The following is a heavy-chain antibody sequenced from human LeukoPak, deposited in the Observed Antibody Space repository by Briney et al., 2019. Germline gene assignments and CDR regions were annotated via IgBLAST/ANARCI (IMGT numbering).Heavy chain of an antibody. CDR2: ISAYNGDT. J-gene: IGHJ3*02. V-gene: IGHV1-18*01. CDR3: AREEGAPIAAANI. CDR1: GYIFTSYS. D-gene: IGHD6-13*01. Sequence: ASVKVSCKASGYIFTSYSISWVRQAPGQGLEWMGWISAYNGDTSYVQKLQGRVTMTTDTSTSTPYMELKSLRSDDTAVYYCAREEGAPIAAANIWGLGTKVTVSS.